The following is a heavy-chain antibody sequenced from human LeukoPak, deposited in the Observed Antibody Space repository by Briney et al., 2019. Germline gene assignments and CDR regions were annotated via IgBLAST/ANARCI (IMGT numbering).Heavy chain of an antibody. CDR3: ARAGTIAAAGTVWFDP. CDR1: DGSISSYY. Sequence: PSQTLSLTCTVSDGSISSYYWSWIRQPPGKGLEWIGYIYYSGSTNYNPSLKSRVTISVDTSKNQFSLKLSSVTAADTAVYYCARAGTIAAAGTVWFDPWGQGTLVTVSS. V-gene: IGHV4-59*01. D-gene: IGHD6-13*01. J-gene: IGHJ5*02. CDR2: IYYSGST.